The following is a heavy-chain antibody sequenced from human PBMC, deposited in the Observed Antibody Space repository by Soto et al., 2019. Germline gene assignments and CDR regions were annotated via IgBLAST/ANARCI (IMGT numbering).Heavy chain of an antibody. CDR3: ARDYGHYGSGSYYDVGNWFDP. J-gene: IGHJ5*02. CDR2: INPNSGGT. Sequence: ASVKVSCKASGYTFTGYYMHWVRQAPGQGLEWMGWINPNSGGTNYAQKFQGWVTMTRDTSISTAYMELSRLRSDDTAVYYCARDYGHYGSGSYYDVGNWFDPWGQGTLVTVS. V-gene: IGHV1-2*04. CDR1: GYTFTGYY. D-gene: IGHD3-10*01.